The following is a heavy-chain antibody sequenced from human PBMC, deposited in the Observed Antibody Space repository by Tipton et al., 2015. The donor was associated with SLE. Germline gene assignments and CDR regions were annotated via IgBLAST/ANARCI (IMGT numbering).Heavy chain of an antibody. CDR3: ARGIAVNYFDS. Sequence: TLSLTCTVSGSSISRGGDYLSWIRQHPGKGLEWIGYIYYSGSTYYNPSLRSRVIISVDTSKNQFSLNLSSVTAADAAVYYCARGIAVNYFDSWGQGSLVTVAS. CDR2: IYYSGST. V-gene: IGHV4-31*03. CDR1: GSSISRGGDY. D-gene: IGHD6-19*01. J-gene: IGHJ4*02.